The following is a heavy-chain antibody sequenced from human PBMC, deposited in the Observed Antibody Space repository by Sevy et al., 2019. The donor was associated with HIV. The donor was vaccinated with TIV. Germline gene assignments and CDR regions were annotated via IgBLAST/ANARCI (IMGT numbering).Heavy chain of an antibody. D-gene: IGHD3-22*01. CDR3: ASDLVFSGIGDYYDRRGGVDY. V-gene: IGHV3-7*01. Sequence: GGSLRLSCAASGFTFSSYWMSWVRQAPGKGLEWVANIKQDGSEKYYVDSVKGRFTISRDNAKNSLYLQMNSLRAEDTAVYYCASDLVFSGIGDYYDRRGGVDYWGQGTLVTVSS. CDR2: IKQDGSEK. J-gene: IGHJ4*02. CDR1: GFTFSSYW.